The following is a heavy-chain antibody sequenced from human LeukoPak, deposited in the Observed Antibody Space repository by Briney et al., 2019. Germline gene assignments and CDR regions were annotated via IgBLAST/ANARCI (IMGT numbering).Heavy chain of an antibody. CDR3: ARGGWYSSSYRYFDY. Sequence: GGSLRLSCAASGFTFSSYSMNWVRQAPGKGLEWVSYISSSSTIYYADSVKGRFTISRDNAKNSLYLQMNSLRAEDTAVYYCARGGWYSSSYRYFDYWGQGTLVTVSS. V-gene: IGHV3-48*04. CDR2: ISSSSTI. CDR1: GFTFSSYS. J-gene: IGHJ4*02. D-gene: IGHD6-6*01.